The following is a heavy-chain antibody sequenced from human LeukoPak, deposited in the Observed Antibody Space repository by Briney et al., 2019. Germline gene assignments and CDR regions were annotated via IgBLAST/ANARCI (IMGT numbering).Heavy chain of an antibody. V-gene: IGHV6-1*01. J-gene: IGHJ6*02. CDR3: ARENYGMDV. CDR2: TYYRSTWYN. Sequence: SQTLSLTCAISGDSVSSNSVTWNWIRQSPPRGLEWLGRTYYRSTWYNDYAVSVRGRITVNPDTSKNQFSLHLNSVTPEDTAVYYCARENYGMDVWGQGTTVTVSS. CDR1: GDSVSSNSVT.